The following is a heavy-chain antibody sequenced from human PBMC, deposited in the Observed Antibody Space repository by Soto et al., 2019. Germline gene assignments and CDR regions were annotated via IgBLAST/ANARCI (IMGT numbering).Heavy chain of an antibody. V-gene: IGHV4-34*01. D-gene: IGHD6-19*01. CDR2: INHSGST. CDR1: GGSFSGYY. J-gene: IGHJ5*02. CDR3: AREGYSSCWGDWFDP. Sequence: QVQLQQWGAGLLKPSETLSLTCAVYGGSFSGYYWSWIRHPPGKGLEWIGEINHSGSTNYNPSLKSRVTTSVDTSKNQFSLKLSSVTAADTAVYYCAREGYSSCWGDWFDPWGQGTLVTVSS.